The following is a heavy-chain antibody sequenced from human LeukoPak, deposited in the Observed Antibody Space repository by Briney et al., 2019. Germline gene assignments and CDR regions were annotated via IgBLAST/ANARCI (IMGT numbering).Heavy chain of an antibody. CDR1: GHTFTGYY. Sequence: GASVKVSCTASGHTFTGYYIHWVRQAPGQGLEWMGWINPNNGGTKYTHKFLGRVTMTGDTSINTAYMEVTSLRSDDTAVYYCTRRLGGSSEGYDYWGQGTLVTVSS. D-gene: IGHD1-26*01. CDR3: TRRLGGSSEGYDY. J-gene: IGHJ4*02. CDR2: INPNNGGT. V-gene: IGHV1-2*02.